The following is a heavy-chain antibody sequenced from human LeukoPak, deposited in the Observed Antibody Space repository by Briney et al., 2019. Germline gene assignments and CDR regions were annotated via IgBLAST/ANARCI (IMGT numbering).Heavy chain of an antibody. V-gene: IGHV4-38-2*02. CDR1: GYSISSGYY. D-gene: IGHD2-2*01. J-gene: IGHJ4*02. CDR3: ARDRYQLPIRSDFDY. Sequence: SETLSLTCTVSGYSISSGYYWGWIRQPPGKGLEWIGTIYHSGSTYYNPSLKSRVTISVDTSKNQFSLKLSSVTAADTAVYYCARDRYQLPIRSDFDYWGQGTLVTVSS. CDR2: IYHSGST.